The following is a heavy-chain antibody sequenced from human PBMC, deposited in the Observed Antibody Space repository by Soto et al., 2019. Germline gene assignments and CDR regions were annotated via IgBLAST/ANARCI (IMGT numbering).Heavy chain of an antibody. CDR1: GFTFSSYA. Sequence: GGSLRLSCAASGFTFSSYAMSWVRQAPGKGLEWVSAISGSGGSTYYADSVKGRFTISRDNSKNTLYLQMNSLRAEDTAVYYCAKMLDFWSGFGYGMDVWGQGTTVTVSS. D-gene: IGHD3-3*01. V-gene: IGHV3-23*01. CDR2: ISGSGGST. CDR3: AKMLDFWSGFGYGMDV. J-gene: IGHJ6*02.